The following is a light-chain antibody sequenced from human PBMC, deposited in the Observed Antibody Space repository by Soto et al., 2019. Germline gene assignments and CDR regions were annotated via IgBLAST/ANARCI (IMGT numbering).Light chain of an antibody. Sequence: EIVLTQSPGTLSLSPWERVTLSCRASQSVGSNYLAWYQQKPGQAPRLLIYGASTRATGIPARFSGSGSGTEFTLTINSLQSEDFAVYYCQQYNNWPRTFGQGTKVDIK. J-gene: IGKJ1*01. CDR2: GAS. CDR3: QQYNNWPRT. V-gene: IGKV3-15*01. CDR1: QSVGSN.